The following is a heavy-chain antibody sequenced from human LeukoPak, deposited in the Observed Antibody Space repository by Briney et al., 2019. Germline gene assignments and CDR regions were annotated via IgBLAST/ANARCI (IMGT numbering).Heavy chain of an antibody. V-gene: IGHV3-21*04. Sequence: TGGSLRLSCAASGFTFSSYSMNWVRQAPGKGLEWVSSISSSSSYIYYADSVKGRFTISRDNSKNTLYLQMNSLRAEDTAVYYCAKVPWDDFWSRGYYFDYWGQGTLVTVSS. J-gene: IGHJ4*02. CDR2: ISSSSSYI. CDR1: GFTFSSYS. CDR3: AKVPWDDFWSRGYYFDY. D-gene: IGHD3-3*01.